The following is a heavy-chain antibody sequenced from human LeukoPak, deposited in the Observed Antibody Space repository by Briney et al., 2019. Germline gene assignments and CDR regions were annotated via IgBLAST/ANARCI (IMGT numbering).Heavy chain of an antibody. J-gene: IGHJ5*02. CDR3: ARGLRGVIRRFDP. Sequence: SETLSLTCAVYGGTFSGYYWSWIRQPPGKGLEWIGEINHSGSTNYNPSLKSRVTISVDTSKNQFSLKLSSVTAADTAVYYCARGLRGVIRRFDPWGQGTLVTVSS. CDR2: INHSGST. V-gene: IGHV4-34*01. D-gene: IGHD3-10*01. CDR1: GGTFSGYY.